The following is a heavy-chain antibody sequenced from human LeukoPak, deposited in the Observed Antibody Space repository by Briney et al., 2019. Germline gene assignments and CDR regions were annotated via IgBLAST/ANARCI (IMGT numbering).Heavy chain of an antibody. D-gene: IGHD6-6*01. CDR2: IYSGGST. CDR3: ARANADTYSSSPFDY. Sequence: PGGSLRLSCAASGFTVSSNYMSWVRQAPGKGLEWVSVIYSGGSTYYADSVKGRFTISRDNSKNTLYLQMNSLRAEDTAVYYCARANADTYSSSPFDYWGQGTLVTVSS. V-gene: IGHV3-53*01. J-gene: IGHJ4*02. CDR1: GFTVSSNY.